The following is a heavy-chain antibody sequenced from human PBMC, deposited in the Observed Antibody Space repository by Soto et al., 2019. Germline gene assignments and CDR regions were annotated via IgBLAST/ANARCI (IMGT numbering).Heavy chain of an antibody. J-gene: IGHJ6*02. CDR2: ISAYNGNT. D-gene: IGHD3-10*01. CDR3: ARERITMVRGVPFNYYYYDMDV. CDR1: GYTFTSYV. Sequence: ASVKVSCKASGYTFTSYVISWVRQAPGQGLEWMGWISAYNGNTNYAQKLQDRGTVTTDTSTSTAYMEMRSMRFDDKAVYYCARERITMVRGVPFNYYYYDMDVWGQGTTVTVSS. V-gene: IGHV1-18*01.